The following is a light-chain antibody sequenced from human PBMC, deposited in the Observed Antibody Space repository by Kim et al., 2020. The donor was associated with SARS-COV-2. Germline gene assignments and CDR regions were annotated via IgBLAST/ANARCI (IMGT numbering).Light chain of an antibody. Sequence: ATINCKSSQSVLSSSNNYDYLAWYQQKPGQPPKLLIYWASTRESGVPDRFSGSGSGTDFTLTISSLQAEDVAVYYCQQYYTTPPPTFGGGTKVEIK. CDR1: QSVLSSSNNYDY. J-gene: IGKJ4*01. V-gene: IGKV4-1*01. CDR3: QQYYTTPPPT. CDR2: WAS.